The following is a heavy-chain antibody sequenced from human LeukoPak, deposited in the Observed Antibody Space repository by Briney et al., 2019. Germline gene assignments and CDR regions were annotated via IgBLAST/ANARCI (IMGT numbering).Heavy chain of an antibody. D-gene: IGHD4-23*01. J-gene: IGHJ1*01. CDR1: GFTFSSYG. CDR3: ARDPEGGNVRYFQH. V-gene: IGHV3-33*01. CDR2: IWYDGTNK. Sequence: SGGSLRLSCAASGFTFSSYGMHWVRQAPDKGLEWVALIWYDGTNKFYADSVKGRFTISRDNSKNPLYLQMNSLRAEDTAVYYCARDPEGGNVRYFQHWGQGTLVTVSS.